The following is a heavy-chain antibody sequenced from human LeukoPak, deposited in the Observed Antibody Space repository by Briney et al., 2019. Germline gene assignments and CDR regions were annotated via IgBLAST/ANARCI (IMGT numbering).Heavy chain of an antibody. V-gene: IGHV1-69*05. J-gene: IGHJ6*03. CDR1: GGTFSSYA. D-gene: IGHD1-26*01. Sequence: SVTVSCKASGGTFSSYAISWVRQAPGQGLEWMGGIIPIFGTANYAQKFQGRVTITTDESTSTAYMELSSLRSEDTAVYYCAREAGSYFSYYYMDVWGKGTTVTVSS. CDR3: AREAGSYFSYYYMDV. CDR2: IIPIFGTA.